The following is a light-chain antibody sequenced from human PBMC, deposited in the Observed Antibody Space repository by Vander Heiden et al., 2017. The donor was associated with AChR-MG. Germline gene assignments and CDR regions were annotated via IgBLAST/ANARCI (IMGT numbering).Light chain of an antibody. CDR2: AAS. V-gene: IGKV1-27*01. CDR3: QKDNSALWT. CDR1: EGFGNY. Sequence: IQMTQSPSSLSASVGDRVTITCRASEGFGNYLAWYQQKPGKVPKLLINAASTLQSGVPSRFSGSASGTDFTLTISSLQPEDVTTYYCQKDNSALWTFGQGTKVEIK. J-gene: IGKJ1*01.